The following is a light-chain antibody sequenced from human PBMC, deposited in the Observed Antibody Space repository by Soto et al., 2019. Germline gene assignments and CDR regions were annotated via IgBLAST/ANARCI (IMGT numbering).Light chain of an antibody. CDR2: GNS. CDR3: QSYDSSLSGSV. J-gene: IGLJ7*01. V-gene: IGLV1-40*01. Sequence: QSVLTQPPSVSGAPGQRVTISCTGSSSNIGAGYDVHWYQKFPGTAPKLLIYGNSNRPSGVPDRFSGSKSGTSASLAITGLQAEDEADYYCQSYDSSLSGSVFGGGTQLTVL. CDR1: SSNIGAGYD.